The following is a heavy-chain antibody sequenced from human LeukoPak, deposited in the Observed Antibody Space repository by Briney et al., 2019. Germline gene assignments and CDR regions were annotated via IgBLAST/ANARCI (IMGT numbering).Heavy chain of an antibody. V-gene: IGHV3-53*01. CDR3: ARRAGAYSHPYDY. Sequence: PGGSLRLSCAASGLTVSSNSMSWVRQAPGKGLEWVSFIYSGGSTYYADSVKGRFTISRDNSKNTLYLQMNSLRADDTVVYYCARRAGAYSHPYDYWGQGTLVTVSS. CDR1: GLTVSSNS. J-gene: IGHJ4*02. CDR2: IYSGGST. D-gene: IGHD4/OR15-4a*01.